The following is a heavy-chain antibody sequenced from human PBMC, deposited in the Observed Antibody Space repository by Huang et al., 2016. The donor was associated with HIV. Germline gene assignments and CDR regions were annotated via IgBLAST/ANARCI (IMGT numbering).Heavy chain of an antibody. Sequence: QVKLVQSGAEVKKPGASVKVSCKTSGYTFSGYAITWVRQAPGQGLEWLGLVRHYNGDTNYGQNRQGRVTMTTDMSTNTAYMELRSLTSDDTAIYYCARKFGRDFDYWGQGTLVTVSS. D-gene: IGHD3-16*01. V-gene: IGHV1-18*01. CDR2: VRHYNGDT. CDR3: ARKFGRDFDY. CDR1: GYTFSGYA. J-gene: IGHJ4*02.